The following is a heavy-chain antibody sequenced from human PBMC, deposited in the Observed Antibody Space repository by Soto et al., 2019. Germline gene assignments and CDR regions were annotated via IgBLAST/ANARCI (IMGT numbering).Heavy chain of an antibody. CDR3: ARGRYCLTGRCFPNWFDS. CDR1: GGSFSDYY. J-gene: IGHJ5*01. CDR2: INHSGST. D-gene: IGHD2-15*01. Sequence: SETLSLTCAVYGGSFSDYYWSWIRQPPGKGLEWIGEINHSGSTNYNPSLKSRVTISVDTSKNQFSLNVTSVTAADTAVYFCARGRYCLTGRCFPNWFDSWGQGTLVTVSS. V-gene: IGHV4-34*01.